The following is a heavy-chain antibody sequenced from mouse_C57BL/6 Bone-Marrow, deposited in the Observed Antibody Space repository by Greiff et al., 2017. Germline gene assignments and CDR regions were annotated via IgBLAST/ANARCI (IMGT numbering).Heavy chain of an antibody. D-gene: IGHD1-1*01. V-gene: IGHV2-2*01. CDR2: IWSGGCT. CDR1: GFSLTSYG. Sequence: QVQLKESGPGLVQPSQSLSITCTVSGFSLTSYGVHWVRQSPGKGLEWLGVIWSGGCTDYNAAFISRLSISKDNSKSQVFFKMNSLQADDTAIYYCARKDYYGSSYDAMDYWGQGTSVTVSS. CDR3: ARKDYYGSSYDAMDY. J-gene: IGHJ4*01.